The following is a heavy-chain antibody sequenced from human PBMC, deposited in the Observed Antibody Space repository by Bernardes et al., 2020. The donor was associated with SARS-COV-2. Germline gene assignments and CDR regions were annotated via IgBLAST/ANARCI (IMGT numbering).Heavy chain of an antibody. CDR2: MNPNSGNT. V-gene: IGHV1-8*01. D-gene: IGHD3-10*01. CDR1: GYTFPSYD. CDR3: ARGGKVGLLWFGDWIWFDP. Sequence: ASVKVSCKASGYTFPSYDINWVRQATGQGLEWMGWMNPNSGNTDYAQKFQGRVTMTRNTSISTAYMELSSLRSEDTAVYYCARGGKVGLLWFGDWIWFDPWGQGTLVTVSS. J-gene: IGHJ5*02.